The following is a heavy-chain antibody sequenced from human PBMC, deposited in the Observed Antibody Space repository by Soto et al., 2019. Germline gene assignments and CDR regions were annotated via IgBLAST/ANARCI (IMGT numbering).Heavy chain of an antibody. Sequence: SETLSLTCTVSGGSISSSSYYWGWIRQPPGKGLEWIGSIYYSGSTSYNPSLKSRVTISVDTSKNQFSLKLSSVTAADTAPYYCARQVYCSGGNCYSGPSFFDSWGQGTLVTVSS. CDR3: ARQVYCSGGNCYSGPSFFDS. J-gene: IGHJ4*02. CDR2: IYYSGST. D-gene: IGHD2-15*01. V-gene: IGHV4-39*01. CDR1: GGSISSSSYY.